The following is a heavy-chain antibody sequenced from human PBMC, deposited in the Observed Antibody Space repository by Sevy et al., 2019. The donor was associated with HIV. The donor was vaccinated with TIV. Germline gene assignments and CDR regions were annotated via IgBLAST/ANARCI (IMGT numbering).Heavy chain of an antibody. Sequence: GGSLRLSCAASGFTFNIYCMSWVRQTPGKGLEWVATLSFGCGKINHADSVKGRFTMSRDDSKNAVYLQMNNLRVEDTAIYYCAREGGTKPHNYWGQGTLVTVSS. CDR2: LSFGCGKI. J-gene: IGHJ4*02. V-gene: IGHV3-23*01. D-gene: IGHD2-8*01. CDR1: GFTFNIYC. CDR3: AREGGTKPHNY.